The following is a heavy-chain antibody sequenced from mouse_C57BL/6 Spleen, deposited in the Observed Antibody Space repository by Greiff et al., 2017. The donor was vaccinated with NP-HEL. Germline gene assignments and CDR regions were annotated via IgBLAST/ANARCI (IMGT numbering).Heavy chain of an antibody. CDR1: GYTFTSYW. Sequence: QVQLQQPGAELVKPGASVKMSCKASGYTFTSYWITWVKQRPGQGLEWIGDIYPGSGSTNYNEKFKSKAQLTVDTSSSTAYMQLSSLTSEDSAVYYCARRGDGYDDDYAMDYWGQGTSVTVSS. V-gene: IGHV1-55*01. J-gene: IGHJ4*01. CDR2: IYPGSGST. D-gene: IGHD2-2*01. CDR3: ARRGDGYDDDYAMDY.